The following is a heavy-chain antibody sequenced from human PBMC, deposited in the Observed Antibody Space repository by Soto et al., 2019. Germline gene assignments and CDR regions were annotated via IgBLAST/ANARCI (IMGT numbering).Heavy chain of an antibody. CDR3: ATRLSAGDF. V-gene: IGHV1-69*06. CDR1: GGTFSNYA. D-gene: IGHD3-22*01. CDR2: IIPIFNTP. Sequence: QVQLVQSGAEVKTSGSSVRVSCKASGGTFSNYAFSWVRQAPGQGLEYMGGIIPIFNTPNYAQNFQGRVTITADISTDTAYLELSSLRSDDTAVYYCATRLSAGDFWGQGTLIIVSS. J-gene: IGHJ4*02.